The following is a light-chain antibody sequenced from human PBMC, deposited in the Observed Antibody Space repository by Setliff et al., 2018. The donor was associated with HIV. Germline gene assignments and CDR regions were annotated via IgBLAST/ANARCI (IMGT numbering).Light chain of an antibody. CDR3: CSYAGSNDDV. J-gene: IGLJ1*01. CDR2: EVT. Sequence: QSALAQPPSVSGSPGQSVTISCTGTSSDVGSYNRVSWYQQPPGTAPKLMIYEVTKRPSGVSNRFSGSKSGNTASLTISGLQAEDEADYFCCSYAGSNDDVFGSGTKVTVL. CDR1: SSDVGSYNR. V-gene: IGLV2-23*02.